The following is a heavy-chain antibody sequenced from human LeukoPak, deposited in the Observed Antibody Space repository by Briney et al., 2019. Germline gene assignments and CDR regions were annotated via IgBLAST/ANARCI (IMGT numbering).Heavy chain of an antibody. CDR2: INHSGST. CDR1: SGSFSGYY. D-gene: IGHD6-19*01. V-gene: IGHV4-34*01. CDR3: ARVTYSSGWTIYYYYGMDV. J-gene: IGHJ6*02. Sequence: SETLSLTCAVYSGSFSGYYWSWIRQPPGKGLEWIGEINHSGSTNYNPSLKSRVTISVDTSKNQFSLKLSSVTAADTAVYYCARVTYSSGWTIYYYYGMDVWGQGTTVTVSS.